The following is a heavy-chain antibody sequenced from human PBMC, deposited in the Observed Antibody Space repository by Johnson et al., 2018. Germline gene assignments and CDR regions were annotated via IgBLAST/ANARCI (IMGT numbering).Heavy chain of an antibody. CDR3: ARYGTTNAFDI. CDR1: GGSFSGYS. J-gene: IGHJ3*02. CDR2: INRSGST. Sequence: QVQLQQWGAGLLKPSETLALTCAVYGGSFSGYSWSWIRQPPGKGLEWIGEINRSGSTNYKPSLKSLVTISVDTSNNPFSLKLTSVTAADTAVYYCARYGTTNAFDIWGQGTMVTVSS. V-gene: IGHV4-34*01. D-gene: IGHD1-7*01.